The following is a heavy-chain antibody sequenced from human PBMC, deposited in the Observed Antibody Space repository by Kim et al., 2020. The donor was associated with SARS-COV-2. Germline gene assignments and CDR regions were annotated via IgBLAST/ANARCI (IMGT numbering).Heavy chain of an antibody. V-gene: IGHV4-39*01. CDR2: IYYSGST. CDR3: ARPQLELRPDYYFHH. CDR1: GGSISSSSYY. Sequence: SETLSLTCTVSGGSISSSSYYWGWIRQPPGKGLEWIGSIYYSGSTYYNPSLKSRATISEDTSKNQFPLKLSLGTAAATAGYYCARPQLELRPDYYFHHW. D-gene: IGHD1-7*01. J-gene: IGHJ1*01.